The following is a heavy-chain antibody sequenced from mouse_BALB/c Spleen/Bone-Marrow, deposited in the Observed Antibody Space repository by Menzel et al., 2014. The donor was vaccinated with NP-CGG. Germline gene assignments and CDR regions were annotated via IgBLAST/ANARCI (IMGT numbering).Heavy chain of an antibody. J-gene: IGHJ4*01. CDR1: GYTFTTYY. V-gene: IGHV1S56*01. CDR2: IYPRNVNT. Sequence: QVQLQQSGPELVKPGASVRMSCKASGYTFTTYYIHWVKQRPGQGLERIGWIYPRNVNTNYNEKFRGKATLTADKSSSTAYMQLSSLTSEDSAVYFCARWLLPYYAMDHWGQGTSVTVSS. CDR3: ARWLLPYYAMDH. D-gene: IGHD2-3*01.